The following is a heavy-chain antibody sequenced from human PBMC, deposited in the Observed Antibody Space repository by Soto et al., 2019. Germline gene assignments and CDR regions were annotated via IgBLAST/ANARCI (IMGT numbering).Heavy chain of an antibody. V-gene: IGHV5-10-1*01. CDR3: ARHLGPHSSTSPMGY. Sequence: GESLKISCKGSGYSFTSYWITWVRQMPGKGLEWMGTSDPGDSCVTYSPSFRGHVTISFDTSISTAHLQWSSLKASDTAMYYCARHLGPHSSTSPMGYWGQGTLVTVSS. D-gene: IGHD2-2*01. CDR2: SDPGDSCV. CDR1: GYSFTSYW. J-gene: IGHJ4*02.